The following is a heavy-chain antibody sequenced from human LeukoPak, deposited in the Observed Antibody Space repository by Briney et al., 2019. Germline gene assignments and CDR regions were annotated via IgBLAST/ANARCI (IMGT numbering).Heavy chain of an antibody. Sequence: GGSLRLSCAASGFTFSSYAMSCVRQAPGKGLEWVSAISGSGGSTYYADSVKGRFTISRDNSKNTLYLQMNSLRAEDTAVYYCASRYDSSGQPFDYWGQGTLVTVSS. J-gene: IGHJ4*02. D-gene: IGHD3-22*01. CDR1: GFTFSSYA. CDR3: ASRYDSSGQPFDY. CDR2: ISGSGGST. V-gene: IGHV3-23*01.